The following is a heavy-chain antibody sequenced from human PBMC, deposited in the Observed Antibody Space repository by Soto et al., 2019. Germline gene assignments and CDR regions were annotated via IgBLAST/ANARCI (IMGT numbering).Heavy chain of an antibody. CDR1: GYSFASYW. Sequence: PGESLKISCKGSGYSFASYWIGWVRQMPGKGLEWMGIIYPGDSDTRYSPSFQGQVTISADKSISTAYLQWSSPKASDTAMYYCARLTGTLGADYYYGMDVWGQGTTVTVSS. CDR2: IYPGDSDT. CDR3: ARLTGTLGADYYYGMDV. J-gene: IGHJ6*02. V-gene: IGHV5-51*01. D-gene: IGHD1-20*01.